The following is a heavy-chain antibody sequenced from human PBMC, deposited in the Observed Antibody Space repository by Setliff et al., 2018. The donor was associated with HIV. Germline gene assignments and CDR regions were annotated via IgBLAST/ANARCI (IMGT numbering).Heavy chain of an antibody. CDR2: IYYSGST. D-gene: IGHD3-22*01. Sequence: SETLSLTCTVSGGSISSSDYYWGWIRQPPGKGLEWIGSIYYSGSTHYNPSLKSRVTISVDTSKNQFSLKLSSVTAADTAVYYCANSPYYYDSSGYSYFDYWGQGTLVTVSS. V-gene: IGHV4-39*07. J-gene: IGHJ4*02. CDR1: GGSISSSDYY. CDR3: ANSPYYYDSSGYSYFDY.